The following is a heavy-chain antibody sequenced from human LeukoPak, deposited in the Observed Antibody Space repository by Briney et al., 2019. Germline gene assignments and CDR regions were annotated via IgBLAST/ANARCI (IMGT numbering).Heavy chain of an antibody. Sequence: SETLSLTCTVSGGSISTSNYYWGWIRQPPGKGLEWIGNIFYSGSTNYNPSLKSRVTISVDTSKNQFSLKLSSVTAADTAVYYCARDPGYDSSGYPTDNWFDPWGQGTLVTVSS. CDR2: IFYSGST. J-gene: IGHJ5*02. D-gene: IGHD3-22*01. V-gene: IGHV4-39*07. CDR3: ARDPGYDSSGYPTDNWFDP. CDR1: GGSISTSNYY.